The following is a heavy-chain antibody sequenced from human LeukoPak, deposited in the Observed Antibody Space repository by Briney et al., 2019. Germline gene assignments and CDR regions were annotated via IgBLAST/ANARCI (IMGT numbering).Heavy chain of an antibody. CDR3: ARTLWSDTFDI. J-gene: IGHJ3*02. Sequence: ASVTVSCKASGYTFTKYYIHWVRQAPGQGLEWMGVINPGGGGTIYAQKFQGRVTMPRDTSASTVYMELSSLRSEDTAVYYCARTLWSDTFDIWGQGTMVTVSS. V-gene: IGHV1-46*01. CDR2: INPGGGGT. CDR1: GYTFTKYY. D-gene: IGHD5-18*01.